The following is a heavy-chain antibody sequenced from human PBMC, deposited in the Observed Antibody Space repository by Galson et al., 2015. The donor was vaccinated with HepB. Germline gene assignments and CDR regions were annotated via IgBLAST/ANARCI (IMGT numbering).Heavy chain of an antibody. D-gene: IGHD6-13*01. J-gene: IGHJ4*02. CDR2: ISSSGSTI. CDR1: GFTFSSYE. CDR3: HSSSWYSEGYFDY. Sequence: SLRLSCAASGFTFSSYEMNWVRQAPGKGLEWVSYISSSGSTIYYADSVKGRFTISRDNAKNSLYLQMNSLRAEDTAVYYCHSSSWYSEGYFDYWGQGTLVTVSS. V-gene: IGHV3-48*03.